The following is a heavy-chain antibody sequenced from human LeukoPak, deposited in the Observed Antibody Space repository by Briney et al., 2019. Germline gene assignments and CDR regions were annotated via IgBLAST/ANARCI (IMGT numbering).Heavy chain of an antibody. Sequence: GGSLRLSCAASGFTFSSYSMNWVRQAPGKGLEWVSYISSSSSTIYYADSVKGRFTISRDNAKNSLYLQMNSLRAEDTAVYYCARDIQFLEWLSPSQRWFDPWGQGTLVTVSS. V-gene: IGHV3-48*01. CDR2: ISSSSSTI. CDR3: ARDIQFLEWLSPSQRWFDP. J-gene: IGHJ5*02. CDR1: GFTFSSYS. D-gene: IGHD3-3*01.